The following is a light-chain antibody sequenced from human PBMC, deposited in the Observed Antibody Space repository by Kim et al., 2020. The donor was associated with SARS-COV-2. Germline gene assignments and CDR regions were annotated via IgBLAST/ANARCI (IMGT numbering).Light chain of an antibody. J-gene: IGLJ1*01. CDR2: VGTGGIVG. CDR3: GADHGSGSNFVYV. Sequence: TGTLSSGYSNYKVDWYQQGPGKGPRFVMRVGTGGIVGSKGDGIPDRFSVLGSGLNRYLTIKNIQEEDESDYHCGADHGSGSNFVYVFGTGTKVTVL. V-gene: IGLV9-49*01. CDR1: SGYSNYK.